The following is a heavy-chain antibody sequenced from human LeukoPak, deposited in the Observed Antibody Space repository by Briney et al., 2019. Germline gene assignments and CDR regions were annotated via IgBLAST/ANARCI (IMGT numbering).Heavy chain of an antibody. CDR1: GYTFNSVG. V-gene: IGHV1-18*01. J-gene: IGHJ5*02. Sequence: ASVKVSCKASGYTFNSVGISWVRQAPGQGPGWMGWISAYNGNTNYAQKLQDRVTMTTDTSTSTAYMELRSLRSDDTAVYYCARDRTGRGPFDPWGQGTLVTVSS. CDR3: ARDRTGRGPFDP. D-gene: IGHD1-14*01. CDR2: ISAYNGNT.